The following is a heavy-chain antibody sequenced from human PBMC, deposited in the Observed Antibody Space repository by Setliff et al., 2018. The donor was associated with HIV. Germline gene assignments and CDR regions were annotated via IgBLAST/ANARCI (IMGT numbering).Heavy chain of an antibody. J-gene: IGHJ3*02. Sequence: PSETLSLTCTVSGDFISSDYYWGWIRQVPGKGLEWIGSIYYSGSTYYNPSLKSRVTISVDTSKNQFSLKLSSVTAADTAVYYCMIAVAADAFDIWGQGTMVTVSS. D-gene: IGHD6-19*01. V-gene: IGHV4-38-2*02. CDR3: MIAVAADAFDI. CDR2: IYYSGST. CDR1: GDFISSDYY.